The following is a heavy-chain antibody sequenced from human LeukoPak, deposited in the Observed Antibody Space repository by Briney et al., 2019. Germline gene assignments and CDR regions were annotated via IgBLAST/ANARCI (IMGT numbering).Heavy chain of an antibody. D-gene: IGHD3-22*01. CDR1: GGSISSGSYY. J-gene: IGHJ4*02. CDR2: IYTSGST. CDR3: ARVGIYDSSGYYPN. V-gene: IGHV4-61*02. Sequence: SETLSPTCTVSGGSISSGSYYWSWIRQPAGKGLEWIGRIYTSGSTSYNPSLKSRVTISVDTSKNQLSLKLSSVTAADTAVYYCARVGIYDSSGYYPNWGQGTLVTVSS.